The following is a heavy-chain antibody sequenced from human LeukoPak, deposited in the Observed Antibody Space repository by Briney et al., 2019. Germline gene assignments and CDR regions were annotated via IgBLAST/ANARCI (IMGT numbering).Heavy chain of an antibody. J-gene: IGHJ4*02. D-gene: IGHD6-13*01. Sequence: PGGSLRLSCAASGFTFSSYAMSWVRQAPGKGLEWVAVISYDGSNKYYADSVKGRFTISRDNSKNTLYLQMNSLRAEDTAVYYCAEDKRYSSSWHDYWGQGTLVTVSS. V-gene: IGHV3-30*18. CDR2: ISYDGSNK. CDR3: AEDKRYSSSWHDY. CDR1: GFTFSSYA.